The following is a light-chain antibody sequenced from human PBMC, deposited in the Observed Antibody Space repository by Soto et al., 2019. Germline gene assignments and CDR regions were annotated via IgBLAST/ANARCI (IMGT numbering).Light chain of an antibody. CDR3: SSYTTSSTLDV. J-gene: IGLJ1*01. CDR2: EVS. V-gene: IGLV2-14*01. CDR1: SSDVGGYNY. Sequence: QSALTQPASVSASPGQSITISCTGTSSDVGGYNYVSWYQQHPGKAPQLMIYEVSNRTSGVSNRFSGSKSGNTASLTISGLQAEDEAEYYCSSYTTSSTLDVFGTGTKVTVL.